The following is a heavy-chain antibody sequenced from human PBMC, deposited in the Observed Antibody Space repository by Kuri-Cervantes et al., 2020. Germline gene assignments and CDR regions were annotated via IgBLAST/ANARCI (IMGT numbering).Heavy chain of an antibody. CDR2: IYPGDSDT. J-gene: IGHJ6*02. Sequence: GESLKISCKGSGYSLTSYWIGWVRQMPGKGLEWMGIIYPGDSDTRYSPSFQGQVTISADKSISTAYLQWSSLKASDTAMYYCARQSDISTTYYYYYGMDVWGQGTTVTVSS. CDR1: GYSLTSYW. CDR3: ARQSDISTTYYYYYGMDV. V-gene: IGHV5-51*01. D-gene: IGHD1-1*01.